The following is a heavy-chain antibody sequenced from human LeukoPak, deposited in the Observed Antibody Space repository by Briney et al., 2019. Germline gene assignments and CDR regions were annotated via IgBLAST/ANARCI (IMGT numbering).Heavy chain of an antibody. CDR3: AREGSSAINTNWCDP. CDR1: GYTFTRFY. CDR2: INPDSDDT. Sequence: ASVKVSCKASGYTFTRFYMHWVRQAPGQGLEWMRWINPDSDDTDYTQRFQGRVPMTRVTSISKAYMELSRLTSDDTAVYYCAREGSSAINTNWCDPWGQGTLVGVPS. J-gene: IGHJ5*02. D-gene: IGHD5-12*01. V-gene: IGHV1-2*02.